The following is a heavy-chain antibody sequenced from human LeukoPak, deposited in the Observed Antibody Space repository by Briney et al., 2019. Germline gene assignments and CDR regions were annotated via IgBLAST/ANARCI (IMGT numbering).Heavy chain of an antibody. CDR3: NTDSLIQNY. J-gene: IGHJ4*02. V-gene: IGHV3-15*01. CDR1: GLTFNNAW. CDR2: IKSKTNGETT. Sequence: GGSLRLSCAVSGLTFNNAWMSWVRQAPGKGLEWVGRIKSKTNGETTDYATPVKGRFTISRDDSKNILYLQMNSLKTEDTAIYYCNTDSLIQNYWGQGTLVTVSS. D-gene: IGHD5-18*01.